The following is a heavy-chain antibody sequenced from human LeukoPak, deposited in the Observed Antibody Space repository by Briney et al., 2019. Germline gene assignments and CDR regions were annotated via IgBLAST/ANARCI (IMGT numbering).Heavy chain of an antibody. CDR3: VTFIAVAGYVDY. CDR1: GGPISSRTYY. D-gene: IGHD6-19*01. J-gene: IGHJ4*02. V-gene: IGHV4-39*01. Sequence: PSETLSLTCTVSGGPISSRTYYWGWIRQPPGKGLEWIASMYYSGNTYYNPSLKSRVTISVDTSKNQFSLKLSSVTAADTAVYYCVTFIAVAGYVDYWGQGTLVTVSS. CDR2: MYYSGNT.